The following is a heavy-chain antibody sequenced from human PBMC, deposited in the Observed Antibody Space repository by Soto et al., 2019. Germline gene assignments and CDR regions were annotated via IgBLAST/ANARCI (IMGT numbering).Heavy chain of an antibody. V-gene: IGHV1-3*01. CDR1: GYTFTNYA. CDR2: INAGNGNT. J-gene: IGHJ4*02. Sequence: ASVKVSCKASGYTFTNYATHWVRQAPGQGLEWMGWINAGNGNTKYSQKFQGRVTITRDTSASTAYMELNSLRSEDTAVYYCGRVDGTYWGQGTLVTVSS. CDR3: GRVDGTY. D-gene: IGHD1-26*01.